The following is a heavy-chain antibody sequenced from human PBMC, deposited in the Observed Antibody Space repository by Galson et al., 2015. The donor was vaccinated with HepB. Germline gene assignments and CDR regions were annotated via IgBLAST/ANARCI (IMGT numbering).Heavy chain of an antibody. CDR1: GGSISSGRFY. CDR3: AREYYYGSGSSTPDY. V-gene: IGHV4-31*03. D-gene: IGHD3-10*01. J-gene: IGHJ4*02. CDR2: IYYSGTT. Sequence: TLSLTCTVSGGSISSGRFYWSWIRQHPGKGLEWIGYIYYSGTTYYNPSLQSRLTMSVDTSKNQFSLKLSSVTAADTAVYYCAREYYYGSGSSTPDYWGQGTLVTVSS.